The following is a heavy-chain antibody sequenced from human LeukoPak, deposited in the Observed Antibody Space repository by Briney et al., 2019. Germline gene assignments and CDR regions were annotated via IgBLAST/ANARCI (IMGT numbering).Heavy chain of an antibody. D-gene: IGHD2-2*01. V-gene: IGHV1-2*02. CDR2: INPNSGGT. J-gene: IGHJ3*02. Sequence: ASVKVSCKASGHPFSGSYIHWVRQAPGQGLEWMGWINPNSGGTKYAQNFQGRVTLTSDTSISTAYMELSRLRSDDTAMYYCAREYCSSASCYGAFDIWGQGTMVTVSS. CDR1: GHPFSGSY. CDR3: AREYCSSASCYGAFDI.